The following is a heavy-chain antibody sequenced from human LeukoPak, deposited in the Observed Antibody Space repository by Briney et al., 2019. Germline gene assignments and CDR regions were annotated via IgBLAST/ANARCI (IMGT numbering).Heavy chain of an antibody. Sequence: SGTLSLTCAVSGGSISSSNWWSWVRQPPGKGLEWIGEIHHSGSTNYNPSLKSRVTISVDKSKNQFSLKVTPVTAADTAVYYCASKTTGTAGTFDYWGQGTLVTVSS. CDR1: GGSISSSNW. CDR3: ASKTTGTAGTFDY. D-gene: IGHD1-1*01. V-gene: IGHV4-4*02. J-gene: IGHJ4*02. CDR2: IHHSGST.